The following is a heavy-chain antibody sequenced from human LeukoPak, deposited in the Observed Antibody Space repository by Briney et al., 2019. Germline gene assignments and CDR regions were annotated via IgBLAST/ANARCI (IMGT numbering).Heavy chain of an antibody. J-gene: IGHJ5*02. Sequence: GGSLRLSCKGSGYIFTTYWIAWVRQMPGKGLEWMGIIYPGDSDTRYSPSFQGQVTFSADKSISTAYLQWSSLKASDTAMYYCAKSSTVTNWFYPWGQGTLVTVSS. CDR2: IYPGDSDT. V-gene: IGHV5-51*01. D-gene: IGHD4-17*01. CDR3: AKSSTVTNWFYP. CDR1: GYIFTTYW.